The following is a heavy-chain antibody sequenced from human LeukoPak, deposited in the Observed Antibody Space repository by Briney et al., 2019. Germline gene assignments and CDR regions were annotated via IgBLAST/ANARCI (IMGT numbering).Heavy chain of an antibody. V-gene: IGHV1-2*06. CDR3: ARAESSYRGYSSGSDY. Sequence: ASVKVSCKASVYTFTGYYMHWVRQAPGQGLEWMGRINPNSGDTNYAQKFQGRGTMTRDTSISPEYMALSRLRSADTAVYNCARAESSYRGYSSGSDYWGQGTLVTVSS. D-gene: IGHD5-18*01. J-gene: IGHJ4*02. CDR2: INPNSGDT. CDR1: VYTFTGYY.